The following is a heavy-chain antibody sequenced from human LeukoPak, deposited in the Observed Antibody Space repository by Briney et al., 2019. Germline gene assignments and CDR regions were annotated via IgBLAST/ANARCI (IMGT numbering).Heavy chain of an antibody. CDR2: IYYGGST. D-gene: IGHD1-14*01. J-gene: IGHJ4*02. CDR1: GGSISSYY. Sequence: SETLSLTCTVSGGSISSYYWSWIRQPPGKGLEWIGYIYYGGSTNYNPSLKSRVTISVDTSKNQFSLKLSSVTAADTAVYYCARVAYKIFDYWGQGTLVTVSS. CDR3: ARVAYKIFDY. V-gene: IGHV4-59*01.